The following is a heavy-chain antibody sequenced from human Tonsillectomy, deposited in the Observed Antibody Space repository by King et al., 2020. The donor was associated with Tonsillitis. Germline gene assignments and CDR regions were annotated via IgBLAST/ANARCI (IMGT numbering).Heavy chain of an antibody. CDR3: ARGGVATPRTNWFDP. J-gene: IGHJ5*02. CDR1: GFTFSSSW. CDR2: INQDGSEQ. D-gene: IGHD2-15*01. Sequence: EVQLVESGGGLVQPGGSLRLSCAASGFTFSSSWMSWVRQAPGKGLEWVANINQDGSEQYYVDSVKGRFTNSRDNAKNSLFLQMNSLRAEDTAVYYCARGGVATPRTNWFDPWGQGTLVTVSS. V-gene: IGHV3-7*03.